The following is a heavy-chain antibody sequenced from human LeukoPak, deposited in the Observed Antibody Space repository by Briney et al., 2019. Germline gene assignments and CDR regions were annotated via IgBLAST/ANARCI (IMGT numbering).Heavy chain of an antibody. CDR1: GYTLTELS. V-gene: IGHV1-24*01. D-gene: IGHD4-17*01. J-gene: IGHJ6*03. Sequence: ASVKVSCKVSGYTLTELSMHWVRQAPGKGLEWMGGFDPEDGETIYAQKFQGRVTMTEDTSTDTAYMELSSLRSEDTAVYYCATTVTNGTKRYYYYMDVWGKGTTVTISS. CDR3: ATTVTNGTKRYYYYMDV. CDR2: FDPEDGET.